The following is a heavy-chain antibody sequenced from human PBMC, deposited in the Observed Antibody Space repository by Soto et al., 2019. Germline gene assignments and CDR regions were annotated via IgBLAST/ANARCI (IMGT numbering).Heavy chain of an antibody. J-gene: IGHJ4*02. D-gene: IGHD3-10*01. CDR2: ISGSGGST. V-gene: IGHV3-23*01. CDR3: AKSGHYYGSGSYYRFFDY. Sequence: GGSLRLSCAASGFTFSSYAMSWVRQAPGKGLEWVSAISGSGGSTYYADSVKGRFTISRDNSKNTLYLQMNSLRAEDTAVYYCAKSGHYYGSGSYYRFFDYWGQGTLVTVSS. CDR1: GFTFSSYA.